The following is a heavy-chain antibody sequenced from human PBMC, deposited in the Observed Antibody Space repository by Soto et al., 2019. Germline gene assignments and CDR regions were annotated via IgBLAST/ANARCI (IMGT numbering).Heavy chain of an antibody. V-gene: IGHV3-33*01. CDR1: GFTFSSYG. CDR3: ARDLGGGYYYSFGY. Sequence: GGSLRLSCAASGFTFSSYGMHWVRQAPGKGLEWVAVIWYDGSNKYYADSVKGRFTISRDNSKNTLYLQMNSLRAEDTAVYYCARDLGGGYYYSFGYWGQGTLVTVSS. CDR2: IWYDGSNK. D-gene: IGHD3-22*01. J-gene: IGHJ4*02.